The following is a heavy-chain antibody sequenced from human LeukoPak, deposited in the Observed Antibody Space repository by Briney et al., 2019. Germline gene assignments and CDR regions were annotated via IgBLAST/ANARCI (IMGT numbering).Heavy chain of an antibody. CDR1: GYTFTSYG. CDR3: ARDTKRSRARWENLGFDP. CDR2: ISGYNDNT. J-gene: IGHJ5*02. V-gene: IGHV1-18*01. D-gene: IGHD1-26*01. Sequence: ASVKVSCKASGYTFTSYGISWVRQAPGQGLEWVGWISGYNDNTKYYAQKLQGRVTMTTDTSTSTAYMELRSLRSDDTAVYYCARDTKRSRARWENLGFDPWGQGTLVTVSS.